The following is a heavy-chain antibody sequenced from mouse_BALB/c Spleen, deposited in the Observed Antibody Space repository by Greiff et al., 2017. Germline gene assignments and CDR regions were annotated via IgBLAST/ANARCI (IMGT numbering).Heavy chain of an antibody. CDR1: GYAFTNYL. CDR3: ARGYYGSSYFAY. D-gene: IGHD1-1*01. J-gene: IGHJ3*01. Sequence: VQLQESGAELVRPGTSVKVSCKASGYAFTNYLIEWVKQRPGQGLEWIGVINPGSGGTNYNEKFKGKATLTADKSSSTAYMQLSSLTSDDSAVYFCARGYYGSSYFAYWGQGTLVTVSA. CDR2: INPGSGGT. V-gene: IGHV1-54*01.